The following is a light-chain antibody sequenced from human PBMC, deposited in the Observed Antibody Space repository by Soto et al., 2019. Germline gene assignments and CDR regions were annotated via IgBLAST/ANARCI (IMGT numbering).Light chain of an antibody. CDR3: QTWGSGIYWV. V-gene: IGLV4-69*01. CDR1: SGHSSYA. J-gene: IGLJ3*02. Sequence: QLVLTQSPSASASPGASVKLTCTLSSGHSSYAIAWHQQQPEKGPRYLMKLNSDGSHSKGDGIPDRFSGSSSGAERYLTISSLQSEDEADYYCQTWGSGIYWVFGGGTKLTVL. CDR2: LNSDGSH.